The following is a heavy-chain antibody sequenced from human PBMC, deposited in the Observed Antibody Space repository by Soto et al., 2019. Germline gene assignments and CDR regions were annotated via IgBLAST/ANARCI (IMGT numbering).Heavy chain of an antibody. Sequence: SETLSLTCTVSGGSISSYYWSWIRQPPGKGLEWIGYIYYSGSTNYNPSLKSRVTISVDTSKNQFSLKLSSVTAADTAVYYCATGWGRGDYVLGRLRAYYYYMDVWGKGTTVTVSS. CDR1: GGSISSYY. V-gene: IGHV4-59*01. D-gene: IGHD4-17*01. J-gene: IGHJ6*03. CDR2: IYYSGST. CDR3: ATGWGRGDYVLGRLRAYYYYMDV.